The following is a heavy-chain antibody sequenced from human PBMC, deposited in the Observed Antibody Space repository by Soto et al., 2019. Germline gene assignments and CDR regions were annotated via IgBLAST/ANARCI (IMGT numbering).Heavy chain of an antibody. D-gene: IGHD5-12*01. J-gene: IGHJ5*02. V-gene: IGHV6-1*01. CDR3: AKGDNLGPKTGYAFDP. Sequence: SQTLSLTCAISGDSVSSNTASWNWIRQSPSRGLEWLGRTYFRSKWYNDYAVSVKTRIIINPDTSNNQFSLQLNSVTPEDTAVYFCAKGDNLGPKTGYAFDPWGQGIMVTVSS. CDR2: TYFRSKWYN. CDR1: GDSVSSNTAS.